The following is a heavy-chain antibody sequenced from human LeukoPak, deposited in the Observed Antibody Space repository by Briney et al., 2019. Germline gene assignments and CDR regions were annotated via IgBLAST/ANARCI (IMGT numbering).Heavy chain of an antibody. J-gene: IGHJ6*04. D-gene: IGHD1-1*01. V-gene: IGHV1-69*13. CDR1: GGTFSSYA. CDR2: IIPIFGTA. Sequence: SVKVSCKASGGTFSSYAISWVRQAPGQGLEWMGGIIPIFGTANYAQKFQGRVTITADGSTSTAYMELSSLRSEDTAVYYCARDRGFSHVQLEDYYGMDVWGKGTTVTVSS. CDR3: ARDRGFSHVQLEDYYGMDV.